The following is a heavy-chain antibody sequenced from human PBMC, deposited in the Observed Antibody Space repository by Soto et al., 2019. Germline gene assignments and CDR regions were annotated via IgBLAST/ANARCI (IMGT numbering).Heavy chain of an antibody. D-gene: IGHD2-15*01. CDR2: IYYSGST. V-gene: IGHV4-59*01. J-gene: IGHJ4*02. CDR1: GGSISSYY. Sequence: PSETLSLTCTVSGGSISSYYWSWIRQPPGKGPEWIGYIYYSGSTNYNPSLKSRVTISVDTSKNQFSLKLSSVTAADTAVYYCASGGSCYSRYCYFDYWGQGTLVTVSS. CDR3: ASGGSCYSRYCYFDY.